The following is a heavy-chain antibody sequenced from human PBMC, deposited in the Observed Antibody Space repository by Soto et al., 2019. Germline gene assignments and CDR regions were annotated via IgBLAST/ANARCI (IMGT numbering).Heavy chain of an antibody. D-gene: IGHD3-3*01. V-gene: IGHV4-59*01. J-gene: IGHJ4*02. CDR2: IYYSGST. Sequence: QVQLQESGPGLVKPSETLSLTCTVSGGSISSYYWSWIRQPPGKGLEWIGYIYYSGSTNYNPSLKSRVTISVDTSKNQFSLKLSSVTAADTAVYYCASIYDFWSGYLDYWGQGTLVTVSS. CDR1: GGSISSYY. CDR3: ASIYDFWSGYLDY.